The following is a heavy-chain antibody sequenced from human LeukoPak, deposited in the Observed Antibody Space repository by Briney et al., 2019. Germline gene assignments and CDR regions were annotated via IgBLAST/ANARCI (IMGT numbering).Heavy chain of an antibody. Sequence: GGSLRLSCAASGFTFSSYSMNWVRQAPGKGLEWVSVIYSGGSTYYADSVKGRFTISRDNSKNTLYLQMNSLRAEDTAVYYCARDKVAAPLYYYYGMDVWGQGTTVTVSS. V-gene: IGHV3-66*01. D-gene: IGHD6-6*01. CDR1: GFTFSSYS. J-gene: IGHJ6*02. CDR2: IYSGGST. CDR3: ARDKVAAPLYYYYGMDV.